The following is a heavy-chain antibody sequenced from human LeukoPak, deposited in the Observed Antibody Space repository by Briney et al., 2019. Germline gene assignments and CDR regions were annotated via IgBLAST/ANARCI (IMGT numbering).Heavy chain of an antibody. V-gene: IGHV1-18*01. CDR3: ARGSDGSGSYYFDY. CDR2: ISAYNGNT. CDR1: GSTFTSYG. J-gene: IGHJ4*02. D-gene: IGHD3-10*01. Sequence: ASVKVSCKASGSTFTSYGISWVRQARGQGLEGMGWISAYNGNTNYAQKLHGRVTMTTDTSTRTSYMELRSLRSDDTVVYYWARGSDGSGSYYFDYWGQGTLVTVSS.